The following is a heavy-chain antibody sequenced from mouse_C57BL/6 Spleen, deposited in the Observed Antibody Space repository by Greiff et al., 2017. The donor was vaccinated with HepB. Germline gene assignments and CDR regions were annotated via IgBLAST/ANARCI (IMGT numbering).Heavy chain of an antibody. V-gene: IGHV1-61*01. Sequence: VQLQQPGAELVRPGSSVKLSCKASGYTFTSYWMDWVKQRPGQGLEWIGNIYPSDSETHYNQKFKDKATLTVDKSSSTAYMQLSSLTSEDSTVYYCARGIYYGNLYAMDYWGQGTSVTVSS. D-gene: IGHD2-1*01. CDR2: IYPSDSET. CDR1: GYTFTSYW. J-gene: IGHJ4*01. CDR3: ARGIYYGNLYAMDY.